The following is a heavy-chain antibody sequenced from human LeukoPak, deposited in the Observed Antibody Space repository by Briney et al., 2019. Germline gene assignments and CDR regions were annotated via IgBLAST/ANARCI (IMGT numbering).Heavy chain of an antibody. V-gene: IGHV4-34*01. Sequence: SETLSLTCAVYGGSFSGHYWSWIRQPPGKGLEWIGEINHSGSTKYNPSLKSRVTISVDTSKNQFSLKLTSVTAADSAVYYCARVPDYYDSSGYSSSGWFDPWGQGTLVTVSS. CDR1: GGSFSGHY. CDR2: INHSGST. D-gene: IGHD3-22*01. CDR3: ARVPDYYDSSGYSSSGWFDP. J-gene: IGHJ5*02.